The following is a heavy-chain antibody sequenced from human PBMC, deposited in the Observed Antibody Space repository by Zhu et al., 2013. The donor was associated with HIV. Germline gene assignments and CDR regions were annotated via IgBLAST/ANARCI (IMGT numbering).Heavy chain of an antibody. Sequence: QVQLVQSGAEVKKPGSSVKVSCKASGGTFSSYAISWVRQAPGQGLEWMGGIIPIFGTANYAQKFQGRVTITADESTSTAYMELSSLRSEDTAVYYCARGRTPVVPAALTRPSFQLGSDPVGQGTLVHRLL. V-gene: IGHV1-69*01. CDR1: GGTFSSYA. J-gene: IGHJ5*02. D-gene: IGHD2-2*01. CDR2: IIPIFGTA. CDR3: ARGRTPVVPAALTRPSFQLGSDP.